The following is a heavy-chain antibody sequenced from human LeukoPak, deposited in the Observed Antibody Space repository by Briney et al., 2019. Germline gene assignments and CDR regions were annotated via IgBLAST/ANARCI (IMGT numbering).Heavy chain of an antibody. D-gene: IGHD4-17*01. V-gene: IGHV5-51*01. CDR3: ARGAVPASTLSLDY. CDR2: IYPGDSDT. J-gene: IGHJ4*02. Sequence: GESLKISCKASGYNFPAYWIAWVRQMPGKGLEWMGIIYPGDSDTKYNPSFQGQVTISADKAISTAYLQWNSLKASDTAIYYCARGAVPASTLSLDYWGQGTLVTVSS. CDR1: GYNFPAYW.